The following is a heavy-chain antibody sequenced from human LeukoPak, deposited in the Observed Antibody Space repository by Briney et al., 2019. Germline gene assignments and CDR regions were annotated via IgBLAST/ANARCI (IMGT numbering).Heavy chain of an antibody. CDR2: FDPEDGET. D-gene: IGHD4-23*01. Sequence: ASVNVSCTVSGYTLTELSMHWVRQAPGKGLEWMGGFDPEDGETIYAQKFQGRVTMTEDTSTDTAYMELSSLRSEDTAVYYCATGLNYGGNELRDYWGQGTLVTVSS. J-gene: IGHJ4*02. V-gene: IGHV1-24*01. CDR1: GYTLTELS. CDR3: ATGLNYGGNELRDY.